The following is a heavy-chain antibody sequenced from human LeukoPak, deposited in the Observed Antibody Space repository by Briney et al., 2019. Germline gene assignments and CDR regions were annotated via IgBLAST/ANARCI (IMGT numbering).Heavy chain of an antibody. J-gene: IGHJ4*02. D-gene: IGHD3-9*01. Sequence: GGSLRLSCAASGFTFSSYWMSWVRQAPGKGLEWVSAISGSGGSKYYADSVKGRFTISRDNSKNSLSLQMNSLRTEDTAVYYCARVSQSDFEWLSSLDSWGQGTLVTVSS. CDR3: ARVSQSDFEWLSSLDS. V-gene: IGHV3-23*01. CDR1: GFTFSSYW. CDR2: ISGSGGSK.